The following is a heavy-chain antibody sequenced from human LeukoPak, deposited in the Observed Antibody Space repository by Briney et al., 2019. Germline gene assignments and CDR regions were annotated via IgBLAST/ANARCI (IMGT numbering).Heavy chain of an antibody. J-gene: IGHJ4*02. D-gene: IGHD1-26*01. CDR1: GFTFSSSA. V-gene: IGHV3-23*01. CDR3: AREQPGDFDY. Sequence: GGSLRLSCVASGFTFSSSAMNWVRQAPGEGLQWVSAIGGSGGDTYYADSVKGRFTISRDNSKNTLYLQLNSLRAEDTAVYYCAREQPGDFDYWGQGILVAVSS. CDR2: IGGSGGDT.